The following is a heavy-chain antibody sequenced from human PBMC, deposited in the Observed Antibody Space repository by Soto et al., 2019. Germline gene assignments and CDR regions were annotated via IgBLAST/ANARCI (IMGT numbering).Heavy chain of an antibody. CDR2: IIPIFGTA. D-gene: IGHD3-22*01. Sequence: SVKVSCKASGGTFSSYAISWGRQARGQGLEWMGGIIPIFGTANYAQKFQGRVTITADKSTSTAYMELSSLRSEDTAVYYCARDRYYYDSSGYYYSFDYWGQGTLVTVSS. CDR1: GGTFSSYA. J-gene: IGHJ4*02. V-gene: IGHV1-69*06. CDR3: ARDRYYYDSSGYYYSFDY.